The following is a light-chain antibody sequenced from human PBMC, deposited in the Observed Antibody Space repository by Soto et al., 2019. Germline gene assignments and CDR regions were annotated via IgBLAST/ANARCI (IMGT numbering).Light chain of an antibody. CDR2: EVS. V-gene: IGLV2-14*01. CDR3: SSYTSSSSNVV. CDR1: SSDIGNYNY. J-gene: IGLJ2*01. Sequence: QSALTQPASVSWSPGQSITISCTGTSSDIGNYNYVSWYQQHPGKAPKLLIYEVSNRPSGVSNRFSGSKSGNTASLTISGLQPEDEADYYCSSYTSSSSNVVFGGGTKLTVL.